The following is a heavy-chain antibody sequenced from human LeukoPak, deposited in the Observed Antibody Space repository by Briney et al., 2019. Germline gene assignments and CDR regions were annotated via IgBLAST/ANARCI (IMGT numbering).Heavy chain of an antibody. V-gene: IGHV3-15*01. CDR3: TTAEPYGDYDRY. CDR1: GFTFSNAW. D-gene: IGHD4-17*01. Sequence: GGSLRLSCAASGFTFSNAWMSWVRQAPGKGLEWVGRIKSKTDGGTTDYAAPVKGRFTISRDDSKNTLYLQMNSLKTEDTAVYYCTTAEPYGDYDRYWGQGTLVTVSS. CDR2: IKSKTDGGTT. J-gene: IGHJ4*02.